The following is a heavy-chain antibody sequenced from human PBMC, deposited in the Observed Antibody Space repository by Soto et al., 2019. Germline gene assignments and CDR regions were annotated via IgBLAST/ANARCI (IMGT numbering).Heavy chain of an antibody. J-gene: IGHJ6*02. D-gene: IGHD2-2*01. V-gene: IGHV4-39*07. CDR2: INHSGST. CDR3: ARGRRIGYCSSTSCYPFFRYYGMDV. Sequence: PSETLSLTCTVSGGSISSGGYYWSWIRQPPGKGLEWIGEINHSGSTNYNPSLKSRVTISVDTSKNQFSLKLSSVTAADTAVYYCARGRRIGYCSSTSCYPFFRYYGMDVWGQGTTVTVSS. CDR1: GGSISSGGYY.